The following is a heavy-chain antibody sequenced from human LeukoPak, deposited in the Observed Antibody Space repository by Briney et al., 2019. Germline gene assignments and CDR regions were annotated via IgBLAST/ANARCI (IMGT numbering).Heavy chain of an antibody. CDR2: IHHSGST. D-gene: IGHD3-22*01. Sequence: PSETLSLTCTVSGGSISSYYWSWIRQPPGKGLEWIGYIHHSGSTYYNPSLKSRVTISVDTAKNQFSLKLTSVTAADTAVYYCAREGAYYDSSGYYYFDYWGQGTLVTVSS. CDR3: AREGAYYDSSGYYYFDY. J-gene: IGHJ4*02. V-gene: IGHV4-30-4*01. CDR1: GGSISSYY.